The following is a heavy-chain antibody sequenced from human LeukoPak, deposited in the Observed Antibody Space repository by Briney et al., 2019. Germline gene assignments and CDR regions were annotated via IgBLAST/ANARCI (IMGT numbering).Heavy chain of an antibody. D-gene: IGHD6-19*01. J-gene: IGHJ4*02. Sequence: ASVKVSCKASGGTFSSYAISWVRQAPGQGLEWMGGIIPISGTANYAQKFQGRGTITADGSTSTAYMELSSLRSADTAVYYCARDRKSSGLDYWGQGTLVTVSS. V-gene: IGHV1-69*13. CDR1: GGTFSSYA. CDR2: IIPISGTA. CDR3: ARDRKSSGLDY.